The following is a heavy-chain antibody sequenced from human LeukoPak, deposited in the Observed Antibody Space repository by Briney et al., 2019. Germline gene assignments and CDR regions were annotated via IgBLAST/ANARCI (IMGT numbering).Heavy chain of an antibody. Sequence: PSETLSLTCAVYGGSFSGYYWSWIRQLPGKGLEWIGEINHSGSTNYNPSLKSRVTISVDTSKNQFSLKLSSVTAADTAVYYRARGEGYCSSTSCYYFDYWGQGTLVTVSS. CDR3: ARGEGYCSSTSCYYFDY. J-gene: IGHJ4*02. CDR1: GGSFSGYY. CDR2: INHSGST. D-gene: IGHD2-2*01. V-gene: IGHV4-34*01.